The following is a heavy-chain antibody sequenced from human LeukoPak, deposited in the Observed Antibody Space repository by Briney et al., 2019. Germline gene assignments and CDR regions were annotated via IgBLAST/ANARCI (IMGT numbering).Heavy chain of an antibody. J-gene: IGHJ4*02. Sequence: PSETLSLTCAVSGYSISSGYYWGWIRQPPGKGQEWIGSICHSGSTYYNPSLKSRVTISVDTSKNQFSLKLSSVTAADTAVYYCAGTYYDFWSGYQTSHYWGQGTLVTVSS. CDR2: ICHSGST. CDR3: AGTYYDFWSGYQTSHY. V-gene: IGHV4-38-2*01. CDR1: GYSISSGYY. D-gene: IGHD3-3*01.